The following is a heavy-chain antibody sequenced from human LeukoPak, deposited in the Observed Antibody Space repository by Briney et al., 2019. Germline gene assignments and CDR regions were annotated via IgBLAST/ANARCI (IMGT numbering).Heavy chain of an antibody. CDR2: IIPILGIA. D-gene: IGHD5-24*01. V-gene: IGHV1-69*04. Sequence: SVKVSCKASVGTFSSYAISWVRQAPGQGLGWMGRIIPILGIANYAQKFQGRVTITADKSTSTAYMELSSLRSEDTAVYYYARVRRDGYQGSASPYYYCMDVWGKGTTVTVSS. CDR1: VGTFSSYA. J-gene: IGHJ6*03. CDR3: ARVRRDGYQGSASPYYYCMDV.